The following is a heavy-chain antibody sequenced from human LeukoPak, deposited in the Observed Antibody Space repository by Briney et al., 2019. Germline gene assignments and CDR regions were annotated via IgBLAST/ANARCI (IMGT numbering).Heavy chain of an antibody. J-gene: IGHJ4*02. CDR1: GFTFDDYA. D-gene: IGHD2-2*01. Sequence: PGRSLRLSCAASGFTFDDYAMHWVRQAPGKGLEWVSGISWNSGSIGYADSVSGRFTISRDNAKNSLYLQMNSLRAEDTALYYCAKAGYCSSTSCAFDYWGQGTLVTVSS. CDR2: ISWNSGSI. V-gene: IGHV3-9*01. CDR3: AKAGYCSSTSCAFDY.